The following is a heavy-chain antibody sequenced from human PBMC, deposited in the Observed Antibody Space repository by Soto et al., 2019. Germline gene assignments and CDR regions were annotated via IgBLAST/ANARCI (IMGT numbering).Heavy chain of an antibody. D-gene: IGHD3-22*01. Sequence: QLQLQESGPGLVKPSETLSLTCTVSGASIDRSNYYWDWIRQPPGKGLEWIGTTYYNGNAYYNPSLKSRVTMXVXTPXNQFSLKLISVTAADTAVYYCARHFVAVVIKGWGYWGQGTLVTVSS. J-gene: IGHJ4*02. V-gene: IGHV4-39*01. CDR1: GASIDRSNYY. CDR2: TYYNGNA. CDR3: ARHFVAVVIKGWGY.